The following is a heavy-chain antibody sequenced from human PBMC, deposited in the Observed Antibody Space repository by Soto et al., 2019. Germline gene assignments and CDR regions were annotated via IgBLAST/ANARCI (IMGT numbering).Heavy chain of an antibody. CDR3: VSNIAARRGRGEDAFDI. J-gene: IGHJ3*02. Sequence: QVQLVQSGAEVKKPGSSVKVSCKASGGTFSSYAISWVRQAPGQGLEWMGGIIPIFGTANYAQKFQGRVTITADESTSTAYMELSSLRSEDTAVYYCVSNIAARRGRGEDAFDIWGQGTMVTVSS. V-gene: IGHV1-69*01. CDR1: GGTFSSYA. D-gene: IGHD6-6*01. CDR2: IIPIFGTA.